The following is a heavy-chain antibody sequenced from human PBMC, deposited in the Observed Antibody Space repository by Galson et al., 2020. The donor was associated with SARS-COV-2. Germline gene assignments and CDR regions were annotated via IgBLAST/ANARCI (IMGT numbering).Heavy chain of an antibody. J-gene: IGHJ4*02. V-gene: IGHV3-30*17. D-gene: IGHD2-8*01. Sequence: GGSLRLSCAASGFSFSNHAIYWVRQAPGKGLEWVAVISYDGRNKHFAASVRGRFTISRDNSKNTLYLQMNNLRVADTAVYYCARDCNSGEYCYLLPIDDWGKGTLVTVSS. CDR3: ARDCNSGEYCYLLPIDD. CDR2: ISYDGRNK. CDR1: GFSFSNHA.